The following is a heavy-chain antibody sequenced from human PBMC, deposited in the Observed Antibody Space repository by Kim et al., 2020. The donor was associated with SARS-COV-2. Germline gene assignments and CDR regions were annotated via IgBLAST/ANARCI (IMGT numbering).Heavy chain of an antibody. D-gene: IGHD3-3*01. CDR1: GGSISSSSYY. CDR2: IYYSGST. CDR3: ARPLDGAFDI. J-gene: IGHJ3*02. Sequence: SETLSLTCTVSGGSISSSSYYWGWIRQPPGKGLEWIGSIYYSGSTYYNPSLKSRVTISVDTSKNQFSLKLSSVTAADTAVYYCARPLDGAFDIWGQGTMVTVSS. V-gene: IGHV4-39*01.